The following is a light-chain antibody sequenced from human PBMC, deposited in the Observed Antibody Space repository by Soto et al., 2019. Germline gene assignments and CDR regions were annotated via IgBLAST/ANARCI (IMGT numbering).Light chain of an antibody. CDR1: QSVSSSY. CDR2: GAS. CDR3: QQYGSSPPWT. V-gene: IGKV3-20*01. J-gene: IGKJ1*01. Sequence: EIVLTQSPGTLSLSPGERATLSCRASQSVSSSYLAWYQQKPGQAPRLLIYGASSRATGIPDRFSGRGSGTDFTLTISRLEPEDFALYYCQQYGSSPPWTFGQGTKVEIK.